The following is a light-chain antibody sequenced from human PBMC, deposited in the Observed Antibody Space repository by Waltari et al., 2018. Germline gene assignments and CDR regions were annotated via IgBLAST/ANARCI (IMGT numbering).Light chain of an antibody. CDR2: GAA. Sequence: EVVMTQSPATLSVSPGERATLSCRASQSVSPNLAWSPQKPGQAPRPLIYGAAVRATDIPARFSGSGSGTEFTLTISSLQSEDFAVYYCHQYNDWPPTFGQGTTVEIK. CDR3: HQYNDWPPT. CDR1: QSVSPN. V-gene: IGKV3-15*01. J-gene: IGKJ1*01.